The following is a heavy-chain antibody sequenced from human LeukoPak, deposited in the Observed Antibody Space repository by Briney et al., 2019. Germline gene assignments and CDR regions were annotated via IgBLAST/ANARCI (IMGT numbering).Heavy chain of an antibody. CDR1: GFIFSVYG. CDR2: ISFDGSDK. CDR3: ARVLWGLSDFRSGYYRGMYFDF. Sequence: GGSLRLSCEASGFIFSVYGMHWVRQAPGKGLEWVAVISFDGSDKYYADSVKGRFTISRDNSKNTLYLQMNSLRAEDTAVYYCARVLWGLSDFRSGYYRGMYFDFWGQGTLVTVSS. D-gene: IGHD3-3*01. V-gene: IGHV3-30*03. J-gene: IGHJ4*02.